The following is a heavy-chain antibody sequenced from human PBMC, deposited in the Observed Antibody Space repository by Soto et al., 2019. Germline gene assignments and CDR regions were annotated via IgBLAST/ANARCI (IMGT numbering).Heavy chain of an antibody. CDR3: ARGGIVVVTAMGWFDP. D-gene: IGHD2-21*02. J-gene: IGHJ5*02. V-gene: IGHV4-30-4*01. CDR2: IYYSGST. CDR1: GGSISSGDYY. Sequence: QVQLQESGPGLVKPSQTLSLTCTVSGGSISSGDYYWSWIRQPPGKGLEWIGYIYYSGSTYYNPSLKSRVNISVDTSKNQFSPKLSSVTAADTAVYYCARGGIVVVTAMGWFDPWGQGTLVTVSS.